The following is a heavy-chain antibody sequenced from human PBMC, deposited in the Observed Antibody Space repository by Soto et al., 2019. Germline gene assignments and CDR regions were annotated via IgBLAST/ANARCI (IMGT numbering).Heavy chain of an antibody. Sequence: QVQLQESGPGLVKPSQTLSLTCTVSGGSISSGGYYWSWIRQHPGKGLEWIGYIYYSGSTYYNPSLKSRVTISVDTSKHQFSLKLSSVTAADTAVYYCAATKDVGGYYYVYWGQGTLVTVSS. J-gene: IGHJ4*02. V-gene: IGHV4-31*03. CDR3: AATKDVGGYYYVY. CDR2: IYYSGST. D-gene: IGHD3-22*01. CDR1: GGSISSGGYY.